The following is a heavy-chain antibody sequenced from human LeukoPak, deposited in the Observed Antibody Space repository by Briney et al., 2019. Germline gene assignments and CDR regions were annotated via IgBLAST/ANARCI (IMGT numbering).Heavy chain of an antibody. V-gene: IGHV3-21*01. J-gene: IGHJ4*02. CDR1: GLTFSSYS. CDR3: ARGYSSSSSAAFLDY. Sequence: PGGSLRLSCAASGLTFSSYSMNWVRQAPGKGLEWVSSISSSSSYIYYADSVKGRFTISRDNAKNSLYLQMNSLRAEDTAVYYCARGYSSSSSAAFLDYWGQGTLVTVSS. CDR2: ISSSSSYI. D-gene: IGHD6-6*01.